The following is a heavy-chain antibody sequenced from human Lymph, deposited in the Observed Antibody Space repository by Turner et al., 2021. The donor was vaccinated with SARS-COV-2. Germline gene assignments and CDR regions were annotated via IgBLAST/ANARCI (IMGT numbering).Heavy chain of an antibody. J-gene: IGHJ6*02. CDR3: AREWGSISGAVRGMDV. V-gene: IGHV1-69*01. D-gene: IGHD7-27*01. CDR2: IIPIYGIA. CDR1: GGTFSSYA. Sequence: QEQLLQAGAEVKKPGSAVNGSCKASGGTFSSYAINWVRQAPGQRLDGMGGIIPIYGIANYAQKFQGRVTIPSDESTSTAYMSLSSLRSEDTAVYTCAREWGSISGAVRGMDVWGQGTTVTVSS.